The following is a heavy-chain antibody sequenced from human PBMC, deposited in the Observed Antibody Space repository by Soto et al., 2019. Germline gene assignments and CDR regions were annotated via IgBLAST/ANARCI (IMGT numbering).Heavy chain of an antibody. J-gene: IGHJ4*02. CDR1: GGTFSSYA. CDR2: IIPIFGTA. CDR3: SGGYGGNSGIDY. D-gene: IGHD4-17*01. V-gene: IGHV1-69*12. Sequence: QVQLVQSGAEVKKPGSSVKVSCKASGGTFSSYAISWVRQAPGQGLEWMGGIIPIFGTANYAQKFQGRVTRTADESTSTDYMELSSLRAEDTAVDYCSGGYGGNSGIDYWGQGPLVTVSS.